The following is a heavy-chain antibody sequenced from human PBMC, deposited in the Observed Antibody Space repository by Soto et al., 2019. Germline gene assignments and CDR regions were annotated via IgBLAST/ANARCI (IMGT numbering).Heavy chain of an antibody. Sequence: SVKVSCKDSGYTLASYDSNWVRQATGQGLEWMGWMNPNSGNTGYAQKFQGRVTMTRNTSISTAYMELSSLRSEDTAVYYCARNYDFWSGLTYYYYMDVWGKGTTVTVSS. V-gene: IGHV1-8*01. CDR2: MNPNSGNT. CDR1: GYTLASYD. D-gene: IGHD3-3*01. CDR3: ARNYDFWSGLTYYYYMDV. J-gene: IGHJ6*03.